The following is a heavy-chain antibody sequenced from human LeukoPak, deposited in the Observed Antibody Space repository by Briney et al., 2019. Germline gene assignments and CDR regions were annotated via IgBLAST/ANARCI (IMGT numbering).Heavy chain of an antibody. D-gene: IGHD6-13*01. V-gene: IGHV4-34*01. CDR1: GGSFSGCY. J-gene: IGHJ3*02. CDR2: INHSGST. CDR3: ARGLGGRSSSGKRRAFDI. Sequence: SETLSLTCAVYGGSFSGCYWSWIRQPPGKGLEWIGEINHSGSTNYNPSLKSRVTISVDTSKNQFSLKLSSVTAADTAVYYCARGLGGRSSSGKRRAFDIWGQGTMVTVSS.